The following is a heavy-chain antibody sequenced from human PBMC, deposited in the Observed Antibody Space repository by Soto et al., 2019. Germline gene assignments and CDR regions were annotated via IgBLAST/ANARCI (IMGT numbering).Heavy chain of an antibody. V-gene: IGHV3-33*01. D-gene: IGHD3-10*01. J-gene: IGHJ4*02. CDR2: IWYDGSNT. Sequence: VQLVESGGGVVQPGRSLRLSCAASGFTFSNYGMHWVRQAPGKGLEWVAIIWYDGSNTYYADSVKGRFTISRDNSKNTLYRQMSSLRAEDTAVYYCARDLTWFGELEGLGYWGQGTLVTVSS. CDR1: GFTFSNYG. CDR3: ARDLTWFGELEGLGY.